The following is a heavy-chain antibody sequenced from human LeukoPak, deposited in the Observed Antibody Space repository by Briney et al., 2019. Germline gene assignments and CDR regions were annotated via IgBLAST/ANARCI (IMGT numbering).Heavy chain of an antibody. Sequence: SETLSLTCTVSGGSISSYYWSWIRQPPGKGLEWIGYIYYSGSTNYNPSLKSRVTISVDTSKNQFSLKLSSVTAADTAVYYCARVLKGYYDFWSGPNWFDPWGQGTLVTVSS. CDR2: IYYSGST. V-gene: IGHV4-59*12. D-gene: IGHD3-3*01. CDR3: ARVLKGYYDFWSGPNWFDP. J-gene: IGHJ5*02. CDR1: GGSISSYY.